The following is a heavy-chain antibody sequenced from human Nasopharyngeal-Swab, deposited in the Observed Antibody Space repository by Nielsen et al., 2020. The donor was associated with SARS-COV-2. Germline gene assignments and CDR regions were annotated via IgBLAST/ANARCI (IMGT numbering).Heavy chain of an antibody. CDR1: GVSISSGSYY. Sequence: GSLRLSCTVSGVSISSGSYYWGCIRQSPGKGLEWIANIYYSGSTHFNPSLKSRVTISVDTSNNQFSLKVNSVTAADTAVYYCTRANWNPRGYYYGMDVWGQGTTVTVSS. V-gene: IGHV4-39*07. J-gene: IGHJ6*02. CDR2: IYYSGST. D-gene: IGHD1-20*01. CDR3: TRANWNPRGYYYGMDV.